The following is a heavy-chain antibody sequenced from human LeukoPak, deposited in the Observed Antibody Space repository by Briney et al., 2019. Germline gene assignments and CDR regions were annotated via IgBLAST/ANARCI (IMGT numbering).Heavy chain of an antibody. CDR3: ARAPSSGWTGYYYYYYGMDV. D-gene: IGHD6-19*01. CDR1: GYTFTSYG. CDR2: ISAYNGNT. J-gene: IGHJ6*02. V-gene: IGHV1-18*01. Sequence: ASVKVSCKASGYTFTSYGISWVRQAPGQGLEWMGWISAYNGNTNYAQKLQGRVTMTTDTSTSTAYMELRSLRSDDTAVYYCARAPSSGWTGYYYYYYGMDVWGQGTTVTVSS.